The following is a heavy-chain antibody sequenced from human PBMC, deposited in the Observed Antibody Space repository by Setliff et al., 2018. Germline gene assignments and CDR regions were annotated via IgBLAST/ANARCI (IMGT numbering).Heavy chain of an antibody. D-gene: IGHD6-25*01. J-gene: IGHJ4*02. Sequence: QAGGSLRLSCAASGFTFSSYWMAWVRQAPGKGLEWVANINQDGSQKHYVDSVKGRFTISRDNAKNTLYLQMNSLRAEDTAVYYCARGNSGGDYWGQGTLVTVSS. CDR2: INQDGSQK. V-gene: IGHV3-7*01. CDR3: ARGNSGGDY. CDR1: GFTFSSYW.